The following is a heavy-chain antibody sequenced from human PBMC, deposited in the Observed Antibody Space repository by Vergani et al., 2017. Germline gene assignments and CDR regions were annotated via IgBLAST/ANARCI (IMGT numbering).Heavy chain of an antibody. J-gene: IGHJ6*03. Sequence: EVQLVESGGGLVQPGGSLRLSCAASGFPFSSYWMSWVRQAPGKGLEWVANIKQDGSEKYYVDSVKGRFTISRDNAKNSLYLQMNSLGAEDTAVYYCARRGQLWPPIPYYYYYYMDVWGKGTTVTVSS. D-gene: IGHD5-18*01. CDR3: ARRGQLWPPIPYYYYYYMDV. V-gene: IGHV3-7*01. CDR1: GFPFSSYW. CDR2: IKQDGSEK.